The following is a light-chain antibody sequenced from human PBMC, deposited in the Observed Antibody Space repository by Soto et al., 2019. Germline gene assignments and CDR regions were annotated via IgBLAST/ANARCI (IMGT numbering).Light chain of an antibody. V-gene: IGLV1-47*01. Sequence: QLVLTQPPSASGTPGQRVTISCSGSSSNIGSNYVYWYQQLPGTAPKLLIYRNNQRPSGVPDRFSGSKSGTSPSLAISGLRSEDEADYYCAAWDDSLSGVVFGGATKLTVL. CDR2: RNN. CDR1: SSNIGSNY. J-gene: IGLJ2*01. CDR3: AAWDDSLSGVV.